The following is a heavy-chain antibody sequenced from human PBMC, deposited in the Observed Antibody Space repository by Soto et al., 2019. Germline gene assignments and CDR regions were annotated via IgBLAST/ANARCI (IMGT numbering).Heavy chain of an antibody. CDR2: ISWNSGSI. CDR3: AKVAGTDCSSGSCSGGHFDY. D-gene: IGHD2-15*01. J-gene: IGHJ4*02. CDR1: GFTFDDYA. Sequence: GGSLRLSCAASGFTFDDYAMQWVRQAPGKGLEWVSGISWNSGSIGYADSVKGRFTISRDNAKNSLYLQMNSLRADDTALYYCAKVAGTDCSSGSCSGGHFDYGGQGILV. V-gene: IGHV3-9*01.